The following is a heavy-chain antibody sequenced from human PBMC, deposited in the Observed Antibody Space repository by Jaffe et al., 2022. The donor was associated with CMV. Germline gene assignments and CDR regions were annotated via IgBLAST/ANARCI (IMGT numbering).Heavy chain of an antibody. V-gene: IGHV3-53*01. D-gene: IGHD3-10*01. CDR2: IYSGGST. Sequence: EVQLVESGGGLIQPGGSLRLSCAASGFTVSSNYMSWVRQAPGKGLEWVSVIYSGGSTYYADSVKGRFTISRDNSKNTLYLQMNSLRAEDTAVYYCASRRPEGFGEYDYWGQGTLVTVSS. CDR1: GFTVSSNY. J-gene: IGHJ4*02. CDR3: ASRRPEGFGEYDY.